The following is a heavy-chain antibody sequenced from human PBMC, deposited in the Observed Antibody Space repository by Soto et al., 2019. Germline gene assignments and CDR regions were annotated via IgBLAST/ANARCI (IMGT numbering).Heavy chain of an antibody. D-gene: IGHD2-21*02. J-gene: IGHJ4*02. Sequence: QVQLVQSGAEEKKPGASVKVSCKASGYTFTSYAMHWVRQAPGQRLEWMGWINAGNGNNKYSQKFRGRVTITRDTSASTAYMELSSLRSEATAVYYCARSIVVVTALDYWGQGTLVTVSS. CDR1: GYTFTSYA. CDR2: INAGNGNN. CDR3: ARSIVVVTALDY. V-gene: IGHV1-3*05.